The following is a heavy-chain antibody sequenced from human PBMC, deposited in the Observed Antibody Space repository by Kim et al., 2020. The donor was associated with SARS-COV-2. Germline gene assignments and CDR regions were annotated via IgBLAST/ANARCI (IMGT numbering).Heavy chain of an antibody. CDR3: ARDQGEGRLYFDY. J-gene: IGHJ4*02. Sequence: YADSVRGRFTISRDNAKNTLYLQMNSLRAEDTAVYYCARDQGEGRLYFDYWGQGTLVTVSS. D-gene: IGHD3-16*01. V-gene: IGHV3-74*01.